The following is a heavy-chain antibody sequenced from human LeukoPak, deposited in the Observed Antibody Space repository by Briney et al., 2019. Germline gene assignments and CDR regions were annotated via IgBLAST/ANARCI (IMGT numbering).Heavy chain of an antibody. CDR2: INHSGST. D-gene: IGHD2-21*02. J-gene: IGHJ6*03. Sequence: PSQTLSLTCAVYGGSFSGYYWSWIRQPPGMGLEWIGEINHSGSTNYNPSLKSRVAISVDTSKNQFSLKLSSVTAADTAVYYCARGPDCGGDCYPGYMDVWGKGTTVTVSS. V-gene: IGHV4-34*01. CDR3: ARGPDCGGDCYPGYMDV. CDR1: GGSFSGYY.